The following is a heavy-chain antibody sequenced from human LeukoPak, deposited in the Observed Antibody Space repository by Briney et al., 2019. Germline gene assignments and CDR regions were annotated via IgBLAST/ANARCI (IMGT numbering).Heavy chain of an antibody. CDR1: GGSISSGDYY. D-gene: IGHD2-2*01. J-gene: IGHJ5*02. Sequence: SETLSLTCTVSGGSISSGDYYWSWLRQPPGKGLEWIGYIYYSGSTYYNPSLKSRVTISVDTSKNQFSLKLSSVTAADTAVYYCARDVLYCSSTSCLGWFDPWGQGTLVTVSS. V-gene: IGHV4-30-4*01. CDR3: ARDVLYCSSTSCLGWFDP. CDR2: IYYSGST.